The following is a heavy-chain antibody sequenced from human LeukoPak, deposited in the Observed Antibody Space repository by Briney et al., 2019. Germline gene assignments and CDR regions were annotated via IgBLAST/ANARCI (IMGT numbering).Heavy chain of an antibody. CDR3: ATIIAAAGRGPPDY. CDR1: GYTLTELS. V-gene: IGHV1-24*01. J-gene: IGHJ4*02. D-gene: IGHD6-13*01. CDR2: FDVEGGET. Sequence: ASVKVSCKVSGYTLTELSTHWVRQAPGKGLEWMGGFDVEGGETIYARKFQGRVTMTEDTSTDTAYMELSSLRSEDTAVYYCATIIAAAGRGPPDYWGQGTLVTVSS.